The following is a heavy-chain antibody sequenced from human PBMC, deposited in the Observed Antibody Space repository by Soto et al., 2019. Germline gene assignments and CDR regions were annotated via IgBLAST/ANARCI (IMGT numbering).Heavy chain of an antibody. CDR1: GYTFTSYY. CDR2: INPKSGGT. Sequence: ASVKVSCKASGYTFTSYYMHWVRQAPGQGLEWMGWINPKSGGTNYAQKFQGWVTMTRDTSISTAYMELSRLRSDDTAVYYCARGPDIVVVVATTHFDYWGQGTLVTVSS. CDR3: ARGPDIVVVVATTHFDY. J-gene: IGHJ4*02. V-gene: IGHV1-2*04. D-gene: IGHD2-15*01.